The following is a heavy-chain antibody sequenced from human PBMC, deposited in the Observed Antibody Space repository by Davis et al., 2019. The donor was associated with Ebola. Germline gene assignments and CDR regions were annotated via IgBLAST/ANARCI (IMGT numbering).Heavy chain of an antibody. Sequence: GESLKISCTGSEFTFSSYSMNWVRQAPGKGLEWVSVISGSGSTIHYADSVKGRFTISRDNSKNTLFLQMISLRADDTGVYYCVRGVGMVPGDYWGQGTQVIVSS. CDR3: VRGVGMVPGDY. CDR1: EFTFSSYS. V-gene: IGHV3-23*01. D-gene: IGHD3-10*01. CDR2: ISGSGSTI. J-gene: IGHJ4*02.